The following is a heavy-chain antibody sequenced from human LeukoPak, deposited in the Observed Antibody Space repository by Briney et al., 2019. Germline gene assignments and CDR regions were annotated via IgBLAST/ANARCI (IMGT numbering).Heavy chain of an antibody. D-gene: IGHD2-21*02. CDR1: GFTFSAFG. Sequence: GGSLRLSCAASGFTFSAFGMHWVRQAPGKGLEWVAVMSYDGSNKYYADSLKGRFIISRDNSKTTLYLEMNSLRPEDTAVYYWAKDSGGDFGNYYMDVWGKGTTVTVSS. CDR3: AKDSGGDFGNYYMDV. CDR2: MSYDGSNK. J-gene: IGHJ6*03. V-gene: IGHV3-30*18.